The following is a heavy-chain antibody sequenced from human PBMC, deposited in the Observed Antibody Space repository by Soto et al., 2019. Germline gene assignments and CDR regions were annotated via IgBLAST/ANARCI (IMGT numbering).Heavy chain of an antibody. J-gene: IGHJ6*02. V-gene: IGHV3-7*01. Sequence: GSLRLSCAASIFSFANYWMSWVRQAPGKGLEWVGHIKEDGNEKSYADSVKGRFTISRDNAKKSVYLQMNSMRAEDTAVYYCARGIDDQASYGMDLWGQGTTVTVSS. CDR1: IFSFANYW. CDR2: IKEDGNEK. CDR3: ARGIDDQASYGMDL.